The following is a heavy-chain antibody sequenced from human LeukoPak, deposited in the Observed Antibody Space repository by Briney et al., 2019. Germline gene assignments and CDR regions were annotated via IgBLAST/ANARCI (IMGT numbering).Heavy chain of an antibody. CDR3: ARDAAVEWFDP. CDR2: INCNVGST. V-gene: IGHV3-20*04. Sequence: PGGSLRLSCAASGFTFDDDGMSWVREAPKKGLEWVSGINCNVGSTGYADSVKGRFTISRENAKNSLYLQMTSLRAEDTALYYCARDAAVEWFDPWGQGTLVTVSS. CDR1: GFTFDDDG. D-gene: IGHD5-24*01. J-gene: IGHJ5*02.